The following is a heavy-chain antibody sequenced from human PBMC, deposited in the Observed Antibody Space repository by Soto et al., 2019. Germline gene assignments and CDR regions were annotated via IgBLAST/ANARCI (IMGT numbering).Heavy chain of an antibody. CDR3: AASGGGWLLTWGYYYYGMDV. J-gene: IGHJ6*02. D-gene: IGHD2-15*01. CDR1: GYTFTGYY. CDR2: INPNSGGT. Sequence: GASVKVSCKASGYTFTGYYMHWVRQAPGQGLEWMGWINPNSGGTNYAQKFQGRVTMTRDTSISTAYMELSRLRSDDTAVYYCAASGGGWLLTWGYYYYGMDVWGQGTTVTVS. V-gene: IGHV1-2*02.